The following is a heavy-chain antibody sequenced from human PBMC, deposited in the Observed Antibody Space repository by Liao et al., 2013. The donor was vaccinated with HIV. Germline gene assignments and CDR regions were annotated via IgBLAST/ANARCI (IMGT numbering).Heavy chain of an antibody. CDR3: ASENWGSWFDP. V-gene: IGHV4-61*02. CDR2: IYTSGTT. D-gene: IGHD3-16*01. CDR1: GGSVRTGGDY. Sequence: QVQLQESGPGLVKPSQTLSLTCTISGGSVRTGGDYWSWIRQPAGKGLEWIGRIYTSGTTEHNPSLKSRVSMSVDTSKNQLSLNLSSVTAADTAVYYCASENWGSWFDPWGQGTLVTVSS. J-gene: IGHJ5*02.